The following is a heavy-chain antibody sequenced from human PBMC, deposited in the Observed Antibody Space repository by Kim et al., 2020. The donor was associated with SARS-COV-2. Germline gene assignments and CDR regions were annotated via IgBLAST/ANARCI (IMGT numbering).Heavy chain of an antibody. D-gene: IGHD3-16*02. CDR2: YTSGRT. J-gene: IGHJ4*02. CDR3: ASALGH. V-gene: IGHV4-4*07. Sequence: YTSGRTNYNPSRQGRVTMSVDMSKNKFSLRLSSVTAADTAVYYCASALGHWGQGTLVTVSS.